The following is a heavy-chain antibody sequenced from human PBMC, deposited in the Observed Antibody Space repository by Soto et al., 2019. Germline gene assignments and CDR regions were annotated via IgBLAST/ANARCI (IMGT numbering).Heavy chain of an antibody. CDR1: GYTFRNFG. J-gene: IGHJ4*02. CDR2: ISAYNANA. V-gene: IGHV1-18*01. CDR3: ARENSYFDY. Sequence: ASVKVSCKASGYTFRNFGISWVRQAPGQGLEWMGWISAYNANANYAQKFQGRLTVTADTSTSTAYMELRSLRSDDTAVYYCARENSYFDYWGQGTLVTVSS.